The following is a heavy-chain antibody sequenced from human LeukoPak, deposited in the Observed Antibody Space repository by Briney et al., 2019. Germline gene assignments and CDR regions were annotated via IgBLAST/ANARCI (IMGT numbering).Heavy chain of an antibody. CDR2: IYYSVSS. V-gene: IGHV4-59*01. CDR1: GDSIISYY. J-gene: IGHJ5*02. D-gene: IGHD1-14*01. Sequence: SETLSLTCTVSGDSIISYYWSWIRQPPGDVLQWRRYIYYSVSSNDNPSLKSGVTVSLATSTNQFSLNLSSVTAADTAMYYCARGTNPNWLDPWGQATLVTVSS. CDR3: ARGTNPNWLDP.